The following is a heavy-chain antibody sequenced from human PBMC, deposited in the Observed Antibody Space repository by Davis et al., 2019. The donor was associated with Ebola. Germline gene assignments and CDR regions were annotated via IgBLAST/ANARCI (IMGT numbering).Heavy chain of an antibody. Sequence: GESLKISCAASGFTFSSYWMHWVRQAPGRGLEWVSVIYSGGSTYYADSVKGRFTISRDNAKNSLYLQMNSLRAEDTAVYYCARSVLGYYGFFDYWGPGTLVTVSS. CDR3: ARSVLGYYGFFDY. CDR2: IYSGGST. V-gene: IGHV3-66*01. D-gene: IGHD3-3*01. CDR1: GFTFSSYW. J-gene: IGHJ4*02.